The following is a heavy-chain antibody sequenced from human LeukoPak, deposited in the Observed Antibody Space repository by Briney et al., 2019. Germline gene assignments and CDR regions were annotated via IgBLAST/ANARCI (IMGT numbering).Heavy chain of an antibody. CDR3: AKGTPLLLYWYFDL. J-gene: IGHJ2*01. Sequence: GGSLRLSCAASGFTFDDYAMHWVRQAPGKGLEWVSGISWNSGSIGYADSVKGRFTISRDNAKNSLYLQMNSLGAEDTALYYCAKGTPLLLYWYFDLWGRGTLVTVSS. CDR1: GFTFDDYA. V-gene: IGHV3-9*01. D-gene: IGHD2/OR15-2a*01. CDR2: ISWNSGSI.